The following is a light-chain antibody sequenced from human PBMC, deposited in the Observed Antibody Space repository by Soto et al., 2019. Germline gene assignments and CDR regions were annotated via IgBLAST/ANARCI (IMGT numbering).Light chain of an antibody. CDR1: SSNIGAGYD. J-gene: IGLJ3*02. CDR2: GDT. V-gene: IGLV1-40*01. CDR3: QSYDSSLSGAV. Sequence: QSVLTQPPSVSGAPGQRVTISCTGSSSNIGAGYDVQWYQQLPGTAPKLLIYGDTNRPSGVPDRFSGSNSGTSASLAITGLQAEDESDYYGQSYDSSLSGAVFGGGTKLTVL.